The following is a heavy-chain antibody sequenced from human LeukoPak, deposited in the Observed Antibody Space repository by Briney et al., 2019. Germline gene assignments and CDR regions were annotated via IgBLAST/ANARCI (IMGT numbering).Heavy chain of an antibody. CDR2: VHSIVRT. D-gene: IGHD3-10*01. J-gene: IGHJ4*02. CDR1: GGLISIYY. V-gene: IGHV4-4*07. CDR3: AREHMVRGVINR. Sequence: PQSLSLTSTLFGGLISIYYWSWIRHLAENRLGWLGRVHSIVRTNYNPSLESRVTVSVDTSKNQFSLKLSSVTAADTAVYYCAREHMVRGVINRWGQGALVTVSS.